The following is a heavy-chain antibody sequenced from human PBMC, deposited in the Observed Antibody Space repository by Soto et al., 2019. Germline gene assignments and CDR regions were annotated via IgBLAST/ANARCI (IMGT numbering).Heavy chain of an antibody. Sequence: GGSLRLSFPVFGFTFSSFSMNWVRRAPGKGLEWVSYISSSSSTIYYADSVKGRFTISRDNAKNSLYLQMNSLRAEDTAVYYCARWVTTVTSYWYFDLWGRGTLVTVSS. V-gene: IGHV3-48*01. CDR2: ISSSSSTI. CDR3: ARWVTTVTSYWYFDL. J-gene: IGHJ2*01. CDR1: GFTFSSFS. D-gene: IGHD4-17*01.